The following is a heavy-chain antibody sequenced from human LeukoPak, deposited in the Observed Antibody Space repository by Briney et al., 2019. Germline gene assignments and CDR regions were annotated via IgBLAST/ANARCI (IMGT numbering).Heavy chain of an antibody. CDR3: ARDYYGDYED. V-gene: IGHV3-48*03. J-gene: IGHJ4*02. Sequence: PGGSLRLSCAASGFTFSSYEMNWVRQAPGKGLEWVSYISSSGSTIYYADSVKGRFTISRDNAKNSLYLQMNSLRAEDTAVYYCARDYYGDYEDWGQGTLVTVSS. CDR2: ISSSGSTI. D-gene: IGHD4-17*01. CDR1: GFTFSSYE.